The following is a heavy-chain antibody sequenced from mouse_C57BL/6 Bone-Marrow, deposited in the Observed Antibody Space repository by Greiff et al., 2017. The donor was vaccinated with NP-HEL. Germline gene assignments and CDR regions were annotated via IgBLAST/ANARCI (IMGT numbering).Heavy chain of an antibody. CDR2: INPSRGYT. V-gene: IGHV1-7*01. D-gene: IGHD4-1*01. CDR1: GYTFTSYW. J-gene: IGHJ1*03. Sequence: QVQLQQSGAELAKPGASVKLSCKASGYTFTSYWMHWVKQRPGQGLEWIGYINPSRGYTKSNQKFKDKATLTADKSSSTAYMQLSSLTYEDSAVYYCARLGRQRHFDVWGTGTTVTVSS. CDR3: ARLGRQRHFDV.